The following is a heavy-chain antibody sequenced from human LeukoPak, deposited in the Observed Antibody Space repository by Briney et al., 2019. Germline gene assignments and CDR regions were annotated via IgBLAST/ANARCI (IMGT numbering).Heavy chain of an antibody. D-gene: IGHD4-11*01. Sequence: PSETLSLTCTVSGGSISSSSYYWGWIRQPPGKGLEWIGSIYYSGSTYYNPSLKSRVTISVDTSKNQFSLKLTSVTAADTAVYYCARASGYGTVSYSYYYYYMDVWGKGTTVTVSS. CDR1: GGSISSSSYY. J-gene: IGHJ6*03. CDR2: IYYSGST. CDR3: ARASGYGTVSYSYYYYYMDV. V-gene: IGHV4-39*01.